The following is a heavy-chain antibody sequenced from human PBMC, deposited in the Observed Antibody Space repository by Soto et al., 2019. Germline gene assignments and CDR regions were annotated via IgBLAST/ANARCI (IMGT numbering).Heavy chain of an antibody. V-gene: IGHV1-69*01. CDR3: ARSQGGSSSLDIYYYYYYGMDV. CDR1: GGTFSSYA. Sequence: QVQLVQSGAEVKKPGSSVKVSCKAPGGTFSSYAISWVRQAPGQGLEWMGGIIPICGTAKYAPKVQGRVTITADESTRTGYMELSSLRSEDTAVYYCARSQGGSSSLDIYYYYYYGMDVWGQGTTVTVSS. J-gene: IGHJ6*02. CDR2: IIPICGTA. D-gene: IGHD2-15*01.